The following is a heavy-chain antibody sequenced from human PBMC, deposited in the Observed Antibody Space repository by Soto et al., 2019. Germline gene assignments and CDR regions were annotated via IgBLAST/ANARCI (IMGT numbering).Heavy chain of an antibody. D-gene: IGHD5-12*01. V-gene: IGHV5-51*01. CDR3: ARGRRGYSGILDL. CDR2: SYYSDSDT. CDR1: WYIFTSHW. Sequence: GASLKISCNGSWYIFTSHWIGWVRPPPRKGLEWVGFSYYSDSDTRYSPSFQGQVTISVDRSISTAYLQWSSLKASDSALYYCARGRRGYSGILDLWGQGTLVTVSS. J-gene: IGHJ4*02.